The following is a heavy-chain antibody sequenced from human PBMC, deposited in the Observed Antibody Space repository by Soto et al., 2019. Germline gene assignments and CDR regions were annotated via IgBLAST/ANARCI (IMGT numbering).Heavy chain of an antibody. Sequence: PGGSLRLSCAASGFTFSDYAMNWVRQAPGKGLEWVTAISGSGDSTYYADSVKGRFTISRDNSKNTLYLQMNSLRAEDLAVYYCARRGSSWYFDYWGQGTLVTVSS. CDR1: GFTFSDYA. D-gene: IGHD6-13*01. CDR2: ISGSGDST. CDR3: ARRGSSWYFDY. V-gene: IGHV3-23*01. J-gene: IGHJ4*02.